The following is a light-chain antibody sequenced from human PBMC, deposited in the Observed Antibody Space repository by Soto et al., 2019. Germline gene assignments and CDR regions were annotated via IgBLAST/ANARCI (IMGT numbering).Light chain of an antibody. J-gene: IGKJ1*01. CDR3: QQAKSFPWT. Sequence: DIQMTQSPSTLSASVGDRVTITCRASESMSNCVAWYQQKPGKAPKLPIAGASSLQSWVPSRFSGSGSGTDFTLTIRSLQPEDFATYYCQQAKSFPWTFGQGTKVDIK. CDR2: GAS. V-gene: IGKV1-5*01. CDR1: ESMSNC.